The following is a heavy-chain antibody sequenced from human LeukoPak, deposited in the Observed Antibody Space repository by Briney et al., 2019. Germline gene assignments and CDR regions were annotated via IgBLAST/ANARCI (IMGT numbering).Heavy chain of an antibody. V-gene: IGHV1-18*01. CDR3: ARDGKGNWFDP. D-gene: IGHD1-26*01. CDR2: ISAYNGNT. CDR1: GYTFTSYG. Sequence: GESLKISCKGSGYTFTSYGISWVRQAPGQGLEWMGWISAYNGNTNYAQKLQGRVTMTTDTSTSTAYMELRSLRSDDTAVYYCARDGKGNWFDPWGQGTLVTVSS. J-gene: IGHJ5*02.